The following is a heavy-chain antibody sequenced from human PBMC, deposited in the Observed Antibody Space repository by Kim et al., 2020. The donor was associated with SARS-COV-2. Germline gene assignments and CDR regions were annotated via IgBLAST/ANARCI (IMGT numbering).Heavy chain of an antibody. Sequence: GGSLRLSCAASGFTFSSYAMSWFRQAPGKGLEWVSVIYSGGSSTYYAESVKGRFTISRDNSKTTLYLQMNSLRAEDTPVYYCAKEEIVPTAALDYWGQETLVTVSS. V-gene: IGHV3-23*03. CDR1: GFTFSSYA. D-gene: IGHD2-2*01. CDR3: AKEEIVPTAALDY. J-gene: IGHJ4*02. CDR2: IYSGGSST.